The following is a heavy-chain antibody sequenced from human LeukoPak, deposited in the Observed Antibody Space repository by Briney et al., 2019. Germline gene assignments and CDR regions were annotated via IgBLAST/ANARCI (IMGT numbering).Heavy chain of an antibody. Sequence: VGSLRLSSAASGFRFNTYWMSWVRQAPGKGLEWVANIKQDGNEKSYEDSGKGRFTISRDNRKNSLDLQMNSLRADDTAVYYCARDTLGEGEDANYAVYYFDYWGQGTVVTVSS. J-gene: IGHJ4*02. CDR3: ARDTLGEGEDANYAVYYFDY. CDR2: IKQDGNEK. D-gene: IGHD4/OR15-4a*01. CDR1: GFRFNTYW. V-gene: IGHV3-7*01.